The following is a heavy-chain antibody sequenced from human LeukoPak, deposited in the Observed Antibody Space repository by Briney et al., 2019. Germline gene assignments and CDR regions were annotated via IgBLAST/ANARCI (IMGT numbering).Heavy chain of an antibody. CDR3: ARDSGRGSNDY. V-gene: IGHV1-3*01. D-gene: IGHD1-26*01. CDR2: ISAGNGNT. CDR1: GYTFTSYA. J-gene: IGHJ4*02. Sequence: ASVKVSCKASGYTFTSYAIHWVRQAPGQRLEWMGWISAGNGNTKYSQNFQGRVTFISNTSATTAFMELSSLRSEDAAAYYCARDSGRGSNDYWGQGTLVTVSS.